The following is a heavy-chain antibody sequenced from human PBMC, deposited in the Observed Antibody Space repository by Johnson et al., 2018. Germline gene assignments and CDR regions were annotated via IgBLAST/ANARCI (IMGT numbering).Heavy chain of an antibody. CDR3: AKDLHWYAMDV. CDR1: GFSFSSYA. J-gene: IGHJ6*02. D-gene: IGHD1-1*01. V-gene: IGHV3-23*04. CDR2: MSGGGART. Sequence: VQLVESGGGLVQPGGSLRLSCAASGFSFSSYAMAWVRQAPGKGLEWVSAMSGGGARTYYANSVKGRFTISRDTSKNTLYLQMNSLRAEDTAVYYCAKDLHWYAMDVWGQGTTVTVSS.